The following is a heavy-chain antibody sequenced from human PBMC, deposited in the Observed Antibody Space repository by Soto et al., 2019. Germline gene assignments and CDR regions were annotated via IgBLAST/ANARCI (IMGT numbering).Heavy chain of an antibody. CDR3: AHAYGGTSWPNDAFDV. V-gene: IGHV2-5*02. D-gene: IGHD2-2*01. CDR2: IYWDDDK. Sequence: QITLKESGPTLVKPTQTLTLTCTFSGFSLSADGVGVGWIRQPPGKALEWLALIYWDDDKRYRPSLKSRLTITQDSSKHQVVLTMTNMDPVDTATYYCAHAYGGTSWPNDAFDVWGQGTVVTVSS. J-gene: IGHJ3*01. CDR1: GFSLSADGVG.